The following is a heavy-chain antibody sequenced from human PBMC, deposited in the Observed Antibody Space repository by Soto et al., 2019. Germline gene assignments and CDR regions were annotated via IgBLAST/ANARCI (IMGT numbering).Heavy chain of an antibody. J-gene: IGHJ6*02. CDR3: ARDRSTDFGLDV. CDR2: ISDGGQRT. V-gene: IGHV3-23*01. CDR1: GFTFSDYV. Sequence: EVLLLESGGDSVQPGGSLRLSCVASGFTFSDYVLSWVRQVPGKGLEWVSSISDGGQRTDYRDSVRGRFTISRDRARVTLHLQMNSLRADDTATYFCARDRSTDFGLDVWGQGTMVTVSS. D-gene: IGHD3-3*01.